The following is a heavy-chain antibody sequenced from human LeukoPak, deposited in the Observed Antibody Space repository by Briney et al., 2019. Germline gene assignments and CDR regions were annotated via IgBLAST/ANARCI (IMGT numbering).Heavy chain of an antibody. CDR1: GFTFSSYD. D-gene: IGHD6-13*01. Sequence: GGSLRLSCAASGFTFSSYDMHWVRQATGKGLEWVSAIGTAGDTYYPGSVKGRFTISRENAKNSSYLQMNSLRAEDTAVYYCARVQSGSSWYGPIYYYYGMDVWGQGTTVTVSS. CDR2: IGTAGDT. V-gene: IGHV3-13*01. J-gene: IGHJ6*02. CDR3: ARVQSGSSWYGPIYYYYGMDV.